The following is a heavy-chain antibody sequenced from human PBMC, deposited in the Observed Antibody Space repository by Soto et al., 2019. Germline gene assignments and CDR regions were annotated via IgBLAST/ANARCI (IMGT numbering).Heavy chain of an antibody. CDR1: GFNFRSHA. CDR3: AKGASYSSSSQDIAAARIH. J-gene: IGHJ4*02. V-gene: IGHV3-33*06. Sequence: WGSLRLSGAVSGFNFRSHAMHWCRQAPCKGLEGVGVVWHDGEKRQYADSVKARFTIYRDNSNTTLFLQMDGLRAEDTAVYYCAKGASYSSSSQDIAAARIHWGQGTLVTVSS. CDR2: VWHDGEKR. D-gene: IGHD6-6*01.